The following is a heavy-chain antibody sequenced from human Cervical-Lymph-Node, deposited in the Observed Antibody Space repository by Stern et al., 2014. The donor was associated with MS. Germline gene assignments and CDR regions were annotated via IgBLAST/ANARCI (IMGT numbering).Heavy chain of an antibody. D-gene: IGHD6-19*01. CDR2: ISGSTSYT. CDR1: GFSFSDYY. Sequence: VQLLESGGGLVKPGGSLRLSCAASGFSFSDYYMSWIRQAPGKGLEWVPYISGSTSYTKYAYSVKGRFTISRDNTKNSLYLQMNSLSAEDTAVYYCARGYSSGWYAGSDYWGQGSLVTVSS. CDR3: ARGYSSGWYAGSDY. J-gene: IGHJ4*02. V-gene: IGHV3-11*06.